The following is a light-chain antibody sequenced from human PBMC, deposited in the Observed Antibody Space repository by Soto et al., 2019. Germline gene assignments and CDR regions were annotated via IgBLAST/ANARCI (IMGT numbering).Light chain of an antibody. CDR3: QHYNNWPPLT. CDR1: QSVSSN. Sequence: EIVLTQSPATLSVSPGERATLSCRASQSVSSNLAWYQHKPGQAPRLLIYGASTRATGIPARFSGSGSGTEFTLTISSLQSEDFAVYSCQHYNNWPPLTFGGGTKVEIK. V-gene: IGKV3-15*01. J-gene: IGKJ4*01. CDR2: GAS.